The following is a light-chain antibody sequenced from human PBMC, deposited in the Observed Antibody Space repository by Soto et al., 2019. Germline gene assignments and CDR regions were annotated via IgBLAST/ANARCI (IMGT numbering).Light chain of an antibody. CDR1: SSDVGGYNY. Sequence: QSALTQPASVSGSPGQSITLSCTGTSSDVGGYNYVSWYQQHPGKAPKLMIYDVTNRPSGVSNRFSGFKSGNTASLTISGLQAEDEADYYCSSYTSSSTLVFGTGTKVTVL. CDR2: DVT. J-gene: IGLJ1*01. V-gene: IGLV2-14*01. CDR3: SSYTSSSTLV.